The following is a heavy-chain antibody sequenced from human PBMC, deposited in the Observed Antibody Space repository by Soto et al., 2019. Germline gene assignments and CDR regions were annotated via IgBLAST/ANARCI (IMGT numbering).Heavy chain of an antibody. Sequence: QLQLQESGPGLVKPSETLSLTCTVSGGSITTTNYYWSWVRQSPGKGLEWIANIFYTGDTCYSPSLRGRVTVSVDTSKNQCSLKLSSVTAADTAMYYCASLQVPGNFDYWGQGSPVTVSS. CDR2: IFYTGDT. V-gene: IGHV4-39*01. CDR1: GGSITTTNYY. CDR3: ASLQVPGNFDY. J-gene: IGHJ4*02. D-gene: IGHD6-13*01.